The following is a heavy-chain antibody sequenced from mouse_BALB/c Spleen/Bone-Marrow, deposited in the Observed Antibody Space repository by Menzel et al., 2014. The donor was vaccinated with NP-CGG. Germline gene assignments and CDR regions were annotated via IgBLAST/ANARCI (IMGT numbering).Heavy chain of an antibody. CDR2: VNVNGDTT. J-gene: IGHJ3*01. V-gene: IGHV5-6-3*01. D-gene: IGHD2-4*01. CDR1: GFTFSNYG. CDR3: ARGYDYSSWFAY. Sequence: DVMLVESGGGLVQPGGSLKLSCAASGFTFSNYGMSWVRQTPDKGLEMIATVNVNGDTTYHPDSVKGRFTVSRDNVQNSLYLQMSSLKSEDTAMYYCARGYDYSSWFAYWGQGTLVPVSA.